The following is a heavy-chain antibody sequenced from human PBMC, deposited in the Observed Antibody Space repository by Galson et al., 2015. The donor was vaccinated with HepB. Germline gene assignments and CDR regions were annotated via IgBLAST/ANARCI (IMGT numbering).Heavy chain of an antibody. CDR3: AREGDCGGDCYSYYYGMDV. CDR1: GYTFTSYA. V-gene: IGHV1-3*01. CDR2: INAGNGNT. Sequence: SVKVSCKASGYTFTSYAMHWVRQAPGQRLEWMGWINAGNGNTKYSQKFQGRVTITRDTSASTAYMELSSLRSEDTAVYYCAREGDCGGDCYSYYYGMDVWGQGTTVTVS. J-gene: IGHJ6*02. D-gene: IGHD2-21*01.